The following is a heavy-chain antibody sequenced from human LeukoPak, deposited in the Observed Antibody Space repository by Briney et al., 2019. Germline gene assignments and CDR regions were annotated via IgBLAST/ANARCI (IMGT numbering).Heavy chain of an antibody. CDR3: ARTGKGFDY. CDR2: IYYLGNA. CDR1: TGSVSSANY. Sequence: SETLSLTCTVSTGSVSSANYWAWIRQHPGEGLEWIGHIYYLGNAYYNPSLKSRVTMTVDTSKNQVSLKLTSVTAADKAVYYCARTGKGFDYWGQGTLATVSS. V-gene: IGHV4-31*03. J-gene: IGHJ4*02. D-gene: IGHD1-14*01.